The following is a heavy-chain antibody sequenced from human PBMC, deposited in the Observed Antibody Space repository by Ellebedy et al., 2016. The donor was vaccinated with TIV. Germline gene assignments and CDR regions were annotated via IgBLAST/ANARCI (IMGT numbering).Heavy chain of an antibody. CDR2: SYYRGSS. Sequence: MPSETLSLTCAVSGGSISSYFWSWIRQSPGKGLEWIGYSYYRGSSDYNPSFKSRVTISLDTSNDNFSLRLTSVTAADTAVYYCARHGVALAGPFQPLRFWGQGILVTVSS. V-gene: IGHV4-59*01. CDR1: GGSISSYF. J-gene: IGHJ4*02. CDR3: ARHGVALAGPFQPLRF. D-gene: IGHD6-19*01.